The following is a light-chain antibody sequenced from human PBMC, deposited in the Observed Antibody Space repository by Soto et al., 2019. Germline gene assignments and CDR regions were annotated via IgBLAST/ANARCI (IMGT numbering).Light chain of an antibody. Sequence: DIVMTQSPDSLAVSLGERATINCKSSQSVLYSSNNKNYLAWYQQKPGQPPKLLIYWASTRESGVPDRFSGSGSGTDFTLTISSLQAEDVAVYYCQQYYSTTWTFGQENKVEIK. V-gene: IGKV4-1*01. CDR3: QQYYSTTWT. CDR1: QSVLYSSNNKNY. J-gene: IGKJ1*01. CDR2: WAS.